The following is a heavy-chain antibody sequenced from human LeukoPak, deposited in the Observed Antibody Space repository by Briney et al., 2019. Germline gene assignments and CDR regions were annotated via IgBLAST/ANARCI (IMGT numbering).Heavy chain of an antibody. CDR1: GLSVSDNY. J-gene: IGHJ3*02. CDR3: ASDSNDGDAFDI. CDR2: IYAGGNT. Sequence: GGSLRLSCAVSGLSVSDNYFSWVRQAPGKGLEWVSVIYAGGNTYYGDSMKGRFTLSREISKNTIYLQMNSLRAEDTAKYFCASDSNDGDAFDIWGQGTMVTVSS. V-gene: IGHV3-53*01.